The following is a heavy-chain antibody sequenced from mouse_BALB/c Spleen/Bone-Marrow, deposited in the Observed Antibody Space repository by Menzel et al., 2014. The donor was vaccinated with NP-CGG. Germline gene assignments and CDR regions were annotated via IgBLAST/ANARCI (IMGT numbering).Heavy chain of an antibody. J-gene: IGHJ4*01. CDR3: ARDDVWYAMDY. V-gene: IGHV5-6-3*01. Sequence: EVKLVESGGGLVQPGGSLKLSCAASGFTFXSYGMSWVRQTPDKRLELVATINSNGGSTYYPDSVKGRFTISRDNAKNTLYLQMSSLKSEDTAMYYCARDDVWYAMDYWGQGTSATVSS. CDR2: INSNGGST. CDR1: GFTFXSYG.